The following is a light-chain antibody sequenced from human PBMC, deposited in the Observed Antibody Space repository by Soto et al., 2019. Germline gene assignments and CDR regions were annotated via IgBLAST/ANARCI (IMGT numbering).Light chain of an antibody. Sequence: EIMMTQSPATLSVSPGERATLSCRASQSVGNNLAWYQQKPGQTPRLLIYYASTRATGIPARFSGSGSGTEFTLTISSLQSEDFALYYCQQCNDWPPITFGQGTRLEIK. CDR2: YAS. J-gene: IGKJ5*01. V-gene: IGKV3-15*01. CDR1: QSVGNN. CDR3: QQCNDWPPIT.